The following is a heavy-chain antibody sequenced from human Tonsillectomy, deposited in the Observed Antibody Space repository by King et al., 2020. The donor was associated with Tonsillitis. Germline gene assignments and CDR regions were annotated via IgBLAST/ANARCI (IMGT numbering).Heavy chain of an antibody. CDR2: INPKNGDT. Sequence: QLVQSGAEVKRPGASVKVSCKASGYPFTAHYMHWVRQAPGQGLEWMGWINPKNGDTKSTQRFQGRVTMTSDSSVRTVYIEVSSLASDDTAVYYCARSQYSASYNWFDPWGQGTQVTVSS. V-gene: IGHV1-2*02. D-gene: IGHD6-6*01. CDR1: GYPFTAHY. CDR3: ARSQYSASYNWFDP. J-gene: IGHJ5*02.